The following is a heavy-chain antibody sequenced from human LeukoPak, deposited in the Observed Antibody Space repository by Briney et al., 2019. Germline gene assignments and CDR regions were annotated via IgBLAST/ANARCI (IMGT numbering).Heavy chain of an antibody. J-gene: IGHJ4*02. Sequence: GRSLRLSCAASGFTFSSYGMHWVRQAPGKGLEWVAVTSYDGSKKYYEDSVKGRFTISRDNSKNTLYLQMNSLRAEDTAVYYCARRYDYGDYGTFDYWGQGTLVTVSS. CDR2: TSYDGSKK. CDR1: GFTFSSYG. CDR3: ARRYDYGDYGTFDY. V-gene: IGHV3-30*03. D-gene: IGHD4-17*01.